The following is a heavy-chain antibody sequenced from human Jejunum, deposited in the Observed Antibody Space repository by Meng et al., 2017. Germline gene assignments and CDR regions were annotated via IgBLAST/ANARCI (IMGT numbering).Heavy chain of an antibody. CDR2: VFYTGST. D-gene: IGHD3-16*01. Sequence: QVPLEESGPGLGRPSETLSLTCTVSGVSVTSGHYYWSWVRQPPGQGLEWIGHVFYTGSTNYSPSFKSRVTISVHTSMNQFSLKLNSVTAADTAVYYCARGGWDFEYWGQGILVTVSS. J-gene: IGHJ4*02. CDR3: ARGGWDFEY. CDR1: GVSVTSGHYY. V-gene: IGHV4-61*01.